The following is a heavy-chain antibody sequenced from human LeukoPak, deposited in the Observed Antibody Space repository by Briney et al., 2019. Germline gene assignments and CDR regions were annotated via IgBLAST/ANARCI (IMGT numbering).Heavy chain of an antibody. V-gene: IGHV1-8*01. D-gene: IGHD3-22*01. Sequence: ASVKVSCKASGYTFTSYDINWVRQATGQGLEWMGWMNPNSGNTGYAQKFQGRVTMTRNTSISTAYMELSSLRSEDTAVYYCARGGGITYYYDSSSPGIDYWGQGTLVTVPS. CDR1: GYTFTSYD. J-gene: IGHJ4*02. CDR2: MNPNSGNT. CDR3: ARGGGITYYYDSSSPGIDY.